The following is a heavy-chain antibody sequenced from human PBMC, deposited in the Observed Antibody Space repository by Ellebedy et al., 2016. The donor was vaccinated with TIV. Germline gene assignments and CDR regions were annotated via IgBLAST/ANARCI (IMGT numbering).Heavy chain of an antibody. V-gene: IGHV4-59*01. CDR1: GGSISSYY. D-gene: IGHD2-8*02. CDR2: IYSSGTT. CDR3: ARYHCPGGTCDSFDY. Sequence: MPSETLSLTCTVSGGSISSYYWSWIRQAPGKGLEWIGWIYSSGTTNYNLSLKSRVTISIDTSKNQFSLMLNSATAADTALYFCARYHCPGGTCDSFDYWGQGTLVTVSS. J-gene: IGHJ4*02.